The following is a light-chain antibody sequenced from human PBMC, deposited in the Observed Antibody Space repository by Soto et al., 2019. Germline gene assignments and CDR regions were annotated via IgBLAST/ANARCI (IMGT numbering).Light chain of an antibody. CDR1: QSVSSNY. J-gene: IGKJ1*01. CDR3: QQYDSSWT. Sequence: EIVLTQSPGTLSLSPGERATLSCRASQSVSSNYLAWYQQKPGQAPRLLLYDASSRATGIPDRFSGSGSGTDFTLTISRLEPEDFAVYYCQQYDSSWTFGQGTKVDIK. V-gene: IGKV3-20*01. CDR2: DAS.